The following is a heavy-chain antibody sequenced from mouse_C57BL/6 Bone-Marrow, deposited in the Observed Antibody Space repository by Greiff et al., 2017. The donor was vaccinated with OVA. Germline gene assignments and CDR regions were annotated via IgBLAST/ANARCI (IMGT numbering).Heavy chain of an antibody. V-gene: IGHV5-4*01. CDR3: TRDRNDYDDMDY. J-gene: IGHJ4*01. Sequence: EVKVEESGGGLVKPGGSLKLSCAASGFTFSSYAMSWVRQTPEKRLEWVATISDGGSYTYYPDNVKGRFSISRDNAKNNLYLHMSHLKSEDTAMYYGTRDRNDYDDMDYWGQGTSVTVSS. CDR1: GFTFSSYA. CDR2: ISDGGSYT.